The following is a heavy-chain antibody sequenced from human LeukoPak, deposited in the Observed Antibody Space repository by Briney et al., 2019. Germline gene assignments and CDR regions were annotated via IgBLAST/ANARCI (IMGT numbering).Heavy chain of an antibody. CDR2: ISYDGSNK. D-gene: IGHD2-2*01. V-gene: IGHV3-30*04. Sequence: PGGSLRLSCAASGFTFSSYAMHWVRQAPGKGLEWVAVISYDGSNKYYADSVKGRFTISRDNSKNMLYLQMNSLRAEDTAVYYCASSMTFDIWGQGTMVTVSS. J-gene: IGHJ3*02. CDR3: ASSMTFDI. CDR1: GFTFSSYA.